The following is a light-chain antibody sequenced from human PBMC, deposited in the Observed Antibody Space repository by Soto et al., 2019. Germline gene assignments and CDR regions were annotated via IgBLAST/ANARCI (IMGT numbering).Light chain of an antibody. CDR2: GAS. V-gene: IGKV3-15*01. CDR3: QQYNNWWT. Sequence: EIAMTQSAGTLSVSPGESATLSCRASQSVSSNLAWYQQKPGQAPRLLIYGASTRATGIPARFSGSGSGTEFTLTISSLQSEDFAVYYCQQYNNWWTFGQGTKVDIK. CDR1: QSVSSN. J-gene: IGKJ1*01.